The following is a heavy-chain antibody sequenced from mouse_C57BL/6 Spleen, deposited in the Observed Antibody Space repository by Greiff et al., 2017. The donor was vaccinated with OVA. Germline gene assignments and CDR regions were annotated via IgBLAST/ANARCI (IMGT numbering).Heavy chain of an antibody. Sequence: QVQLQQPGAELVRPGSSVKLSCKASGYTFTSYWMHWVKQRPIQGLEWIGNIDPSASETHYNQKFKDKATLTVDKSSSTAYMQLSSLTSEDSAVYYGAREYYGSSYGWYFDVWGTGTTVTVSS. V-gene: IGHV1-52*01. CDR2: IDPSASET. J-gene: IGHJ1*03. CDR3: AREYYGSSYGWYFDV. D-gene: IGHD1-1*01. CDR1: GYTFTSYW.